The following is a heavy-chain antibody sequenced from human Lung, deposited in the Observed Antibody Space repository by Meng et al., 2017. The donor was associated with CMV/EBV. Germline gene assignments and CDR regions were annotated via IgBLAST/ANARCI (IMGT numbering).Heavy chain of an antibody. CDR1: DGSFSVYY. CDR3: AREGSGSSRFGYYGMDV. Sequence: LXFAVHDGSFSVYYWSGIRQPPGKGLEWIGEINHSGSTNYNPSLKSPVAMSVDTSKNQLSLRLNSVTAADTAVYYCAREGSGSSRFGYYGMDVWGQGTXVTVSS. CDR2: INHSGST. V-gene: IGHV4-34*01. J-gene: IGHJ6*02. D-gene: IGHD6-25*01.